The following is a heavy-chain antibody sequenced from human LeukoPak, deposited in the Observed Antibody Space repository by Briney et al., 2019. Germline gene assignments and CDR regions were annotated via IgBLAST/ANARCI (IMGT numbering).Heavy chain of an antibody. Sequence: GGSLRLSCAASGFTFSSYSMNWVRQAPGKGLEWVSSISSSSSYIYYADSVKGRFTISRDNAKNSLYLQMNSLRAEDTAVYYCARDLGDHYGMDVWGQGTTVTVSS. CDR1: GFTFSSYS. CDR2: ISSSSSYI. CDR3: ARDLGDHYGMDV. J-gene: IGHJ6*02. V-gene: IGHV3-21*01. D-gene: IGHD3-10*01.